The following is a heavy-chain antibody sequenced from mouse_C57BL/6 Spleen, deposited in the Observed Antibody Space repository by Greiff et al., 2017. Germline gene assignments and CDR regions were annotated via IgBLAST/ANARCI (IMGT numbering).Heavy chain of an antibody. D-gene: IGHD2-4*01. V-gene: IGHV1-69*01. CDR1: GYTFTSYW. J-gene: IGHJ2*01. CDR2: IDPSDSYT. CDR3: ARSRLRRSYFDY. Sequence: QVQLQQSGAELVMPGASVKLSCKASGYTFTSYWMHWVKQRPGQGLAWIGEIDPSDSYTNYNQKFKGKSTLTVDKSSSTAYMQLSSLTSEDSAVYYCARSRLRRSYFDYWGQGTTLTVSS.